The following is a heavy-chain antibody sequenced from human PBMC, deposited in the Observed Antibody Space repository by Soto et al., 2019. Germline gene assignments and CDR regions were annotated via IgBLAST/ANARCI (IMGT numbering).Heavy chain of an antibody. J-gene: IGHJ4*02. D-gene: IGHD2-15*01. Sequence: GGSLRLSCAASGFTFSSYAMSWVRQAPGKGLAWVSGISVSGGSTYYADSVKGRFTISRDNSKNTLYLQMNSLRAEDTAVYYCASNTRYPPPDYWGQGTLVTVSS. V-gene: IGHV3-23*01. CDR1: GFTFSSYA. CDR2: ISVSGGST. CDR3: ASNTRYPPPDY.